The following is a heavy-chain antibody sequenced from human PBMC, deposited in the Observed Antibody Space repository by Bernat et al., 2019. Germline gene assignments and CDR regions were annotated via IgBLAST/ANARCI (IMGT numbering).Heavy chain of an antibody. CDR3: ARQDDFWSGFVV. D-gene: IGHD3-3*01. V-gene: IGHV3-66*04. Sequence: EVQLVESGGNLVQPGGSLRLSCAASGFTVSSNYMSWVRQAPGKGLEWVSTISSDGSTYYADSVKGRFVSSRDNSKNTWFLHMSRLRADDMALYYCARQDDFWSGFVVWGQGTLVTVSS. J-gene: IGHJ5*02. CDR1: GFTVSSNY. CDR2: ISSDGST.